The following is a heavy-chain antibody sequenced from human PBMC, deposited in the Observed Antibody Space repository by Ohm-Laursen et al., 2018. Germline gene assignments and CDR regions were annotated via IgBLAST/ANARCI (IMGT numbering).Heavy chain of an antibody. D-gene: IGHD1-7*01. CDR1: GVSISTYY. CDR3: ARDASVAGTSDAFEY. J-gene: IGHJ4*02. Sequence: SVTLSLTCLVSGVSISTYYWSWIRQSPGKGLEWIVRIHASGSTNYNPSLKSRVSLSHNTSKKQFSLKLTPVTAADTAVYYCARDASVAGTSDAFEYWGQGTLVTVTS. CDR2: IHASGST. V-gene: IGHV4-4*07.